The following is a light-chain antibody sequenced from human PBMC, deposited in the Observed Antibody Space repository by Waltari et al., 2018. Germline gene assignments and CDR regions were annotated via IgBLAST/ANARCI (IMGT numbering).Light chain of an antibody. J-gene: IGKJ2*01. CDR2: GAS. V-gene: IGKV3-20*01. CDR1: QTVSSSY. Sequence: ILLPQSPGTLSLSPGASATLSCRASQTVSSSYLAWYQQKPGQAPRLLIYGASSRATGIPDRFSGSGSGTDFTLTISRLEPEDFAVYVCQQYSNAPNTFGQGTKLEI. CDR3: QQYSNAPNT.